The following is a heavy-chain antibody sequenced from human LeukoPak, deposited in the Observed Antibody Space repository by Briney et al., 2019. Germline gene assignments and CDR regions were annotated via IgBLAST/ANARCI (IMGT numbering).Heavy chain of an antibody. D-gene: IGHD2-15*01. V-gene: IGHV3-30*18. J-gene: IGHJ4*02. Sequence: PGGSLRLSCAASGFTFSSYGMHWVRQAPGKGLEWVAVISYDGSNKYCADSVKGRFTISRDNSKNTLYLQMNSLRAEDTAVYYCAKDLGSGGTFDYWGQGTLVTVSS. CDR2: ISYDGSNK. CDR3: AKDLGSGGTFDY. CDR1: GFTFSSYG.